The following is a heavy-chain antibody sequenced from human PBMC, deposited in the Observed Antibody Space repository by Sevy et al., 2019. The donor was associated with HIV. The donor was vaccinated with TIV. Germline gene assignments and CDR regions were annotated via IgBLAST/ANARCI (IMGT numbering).Heavy chain of an antibody. Sequence: GGSLSLSCAASGFTFSNYAMNWVRQAPGKGLEWVSTIFRSGGVTYYADSVKGRCTISRDNFKNTLNLQMHSLRAEDTAVYYCAGGRYDSTGSFDAFDIWGQGTMVTVSS. CDR2: IFRSGGVT. D-gene: IGHD3-22*01. CDR3: AGGRYDSTGSFDAFDI. CDR1: GFTFSNYA. V-gene: IGHV3-23*01. J-gene: IGHJ3*02.